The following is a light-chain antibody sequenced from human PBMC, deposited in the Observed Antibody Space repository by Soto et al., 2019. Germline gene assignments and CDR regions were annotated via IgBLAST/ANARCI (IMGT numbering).Light chain of an antibody. J-gene: IGKJ3*01. CDR2: DAS. V-gene: IGKV3-11*01. CDR3: QQGSHWPT. Sequence: EIVLTQSPATLSLSPGERATLSCRASQSVSSYLAWYQQKPGQAPRLLIYDASNRATGIPARFSGSGSGTAFTLTISSLEPEDFEVYYCQQGSHWPTFGPGTKVDIK. CDR1: QSVSSY.